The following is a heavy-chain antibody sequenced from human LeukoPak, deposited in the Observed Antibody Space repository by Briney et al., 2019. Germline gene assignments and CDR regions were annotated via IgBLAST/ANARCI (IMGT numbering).Heavy chain of an antibody. V-gene: IGHV3-23*01. CDR1: GFTFSSYA. D-gene: IGHD6-19*01. CDR2: ISGSGGST. J-gene: IGHJ4*02. CDR3: ASPSKRGIAVASGYY. Sequence: GGSLRLSCAAPGFTFSSYAMSWVRQAPGKGLEWVSAISGSGGSTYYADSVKGRFTISRDNSKNTLYLQMNSLRAEDTAVYYCASPSKRGIAVASGYYWGQGTLVTVSS.